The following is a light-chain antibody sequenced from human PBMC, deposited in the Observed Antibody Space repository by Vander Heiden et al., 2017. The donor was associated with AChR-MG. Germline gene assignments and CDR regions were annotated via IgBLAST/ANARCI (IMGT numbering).Light chain of an antibody. CDR1: QSISNW. CDR2: KAS. V-gene: IGKV1-5*03. CDR3: QQSYAYPWT. J-gene: IGKJ1*01. Sequence: DIQMTQSPSTLSASVGDRVTITCRASQSISNWLAWYQHKPGKAPNLLIYKASSLESGGPSRFTGSGSGTEVTLTISSLQPDDFATYYCQQSYAYPWTFGQGTKVEVK.